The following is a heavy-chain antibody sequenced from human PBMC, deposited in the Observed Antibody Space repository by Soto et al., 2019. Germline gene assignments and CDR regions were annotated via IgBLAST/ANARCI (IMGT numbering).Heavy chain of an antibody. J-gene: IGHJ6*02. D-gene: IGHD2-8*02. CDR1: GFTFSNYA. CDR2: SGGSGGTT. V-gene: IGHV3-23*01. CDR3: ARDWTGNTCPCLDV. Sequence: EVQLWESGGGLVQPGGSLRLSCAASGFTFSNYALTWVRQSPGKGLEWVSTSGGSGGTTYYADSVKGRFTISRDNSKNTLSLQMSSLRVEDTAIYYCARDWTGNTCPCLDVWGQGTTVSVSS.